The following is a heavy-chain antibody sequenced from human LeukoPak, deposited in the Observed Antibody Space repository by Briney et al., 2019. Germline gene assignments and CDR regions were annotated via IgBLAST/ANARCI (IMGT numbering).Heavy chain of an antibody. CDR3: ARDSGYSSSWAPFDY. CDR1: GFTFSSYE. CDR2: INSSGSTI. J-gene: IGHJ4*02. D-gene: IGHD6-13*01. V-gene: IGHV3-48*03. Sequence: PGGSLRLSCAASGFTFSSYEMNWVRQAPGKGLEWVSYINSSGSTIYYADSVKGRFTISRDNAKNSLYLQMNSLRAEDTAVYYCARDSGYSSSWAPFDYWGQGTLVTVSS.